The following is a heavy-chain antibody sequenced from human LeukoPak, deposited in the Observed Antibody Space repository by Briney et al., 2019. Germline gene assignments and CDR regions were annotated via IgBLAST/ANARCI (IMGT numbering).Heavy chain of an antibody. J-gene: IGHJ4*02. CDR2: ISGSGGST. CDR1: GFTFSSYA. D-gene: IGHD3-10*01. V-gene: IGHV3-23*01. CDR3: AKGFGELLFGGGIYYFDY. Sequence: GGSLRLSCAASGFTFSSYAMSWVRQAPGKGLEWVSAISGSGGSTYYADPVKGRFTISRDNSKNTLYLQMNSLRAEDTAVYYCAKGFGELLFGGGIYYFDYWGQGTLVTVSS.